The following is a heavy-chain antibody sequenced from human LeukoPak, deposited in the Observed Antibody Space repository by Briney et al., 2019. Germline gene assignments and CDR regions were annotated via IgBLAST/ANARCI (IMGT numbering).Heavy chain of an antibody. CDR3: AKGHAINYFDSRNAFDI. CDR2: ISYEGSNK. J-gene: IGHJ3*02. Sequence: QSGGSLRLSCADSGFTFSNYGMHWVRQAPGKGLEWVAVISYEGSNKYYADSVKGRFTISRDNSKNTLCLQMNSLRAEDTAVYYCAKGHAINYFDSRNAFDIWGQGTMVTVSS. CDR1: GFTFSNYG. D-gene: IGHD3-22*01. V-gene: IGHV3-30*18.